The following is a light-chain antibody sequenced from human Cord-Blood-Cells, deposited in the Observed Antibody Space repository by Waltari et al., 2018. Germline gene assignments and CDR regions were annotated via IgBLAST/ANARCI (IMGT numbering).Light chain of an antibody. CDR1: QGISSA. V-gene: IGKV1-13*02. CDR3: QQFNSYPIT. CDR2: DAS. J-gene: IGKJ5*01. Sequence: AIQLTQSPSSLSASVGDRVTITCRASQGISSALAWYQQKPGKAPKLLIYDASSLESGVQSRFSGSGSGTDFTLTISSLQLEDFATYYCQQFNSYPITVGQATRLEIK.